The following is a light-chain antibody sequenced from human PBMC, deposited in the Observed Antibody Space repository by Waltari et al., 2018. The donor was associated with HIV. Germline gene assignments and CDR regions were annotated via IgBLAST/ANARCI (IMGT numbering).Light chain of an antibody. Sequence: EIVLAQSPRTLSLSPGERATLSCSASQTVTSNYLAWYQVRPGQAPRLLIYGASIRATGVPDKFSGSGSGTDFTLTIGRLEPEDFAVYYCHQYGTSPRTFGQGSKVEIK. J-gene: IGKJ2*01. CDR3: HQYGTSPRT. CDR2: GAS. CDR1: QTVTSNY. V-gene: IGKV3-20*01.